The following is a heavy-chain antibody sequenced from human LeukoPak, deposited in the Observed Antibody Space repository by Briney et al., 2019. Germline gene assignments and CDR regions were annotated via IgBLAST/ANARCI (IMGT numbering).Heavy chain of an antibody. D-gene: IGHD6-13*01. CDR3: AKGSSSSWYDAFDI. V-gene: IGHV3-30*02. Sequence: GGSLRLSCAASGFTFSSYGMHWVRQAPGKGLEWVPFIRFDGSNKYYADSVKGRITISRDNSKNTLYLQMNSLRAEDTAVYYCAKGSSSSWYDAFDIWGQGTMVTVSS. CDR2: IRFDGSNK. CDR1: GFTFSSYG. J-gene: IGHJ3*02.